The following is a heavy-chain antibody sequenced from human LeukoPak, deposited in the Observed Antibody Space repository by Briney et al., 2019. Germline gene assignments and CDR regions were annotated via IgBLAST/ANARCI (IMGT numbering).Heavy chain of an antibody. CDR2: IYDSGST. V-gene: IGHV4-39*01. D-gene: IGHD3-16*01. CDR1: GGSIRSSYYY. J-gene: IGHJ4*02. CDR3: ASEHLGVGNQNDY. Sequence: SETLSLTCTVSGGSIRSSYYYWGWIRQPPGKGLEWIGSIYDSGSTYYNPSLKSRVTISVDTSKNQFSLKLSSVSAADTAMYYCASEHLGVGNQNDYWGQGTLVTVSS.